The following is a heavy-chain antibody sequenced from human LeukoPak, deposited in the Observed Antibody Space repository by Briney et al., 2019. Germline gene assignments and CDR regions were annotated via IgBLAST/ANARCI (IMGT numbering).Heavy chain of an antibody. CDR1: GFTFSDYY. Sequence: GSLRLSCAASGFTFSDYYMSWIRQAPGKGLEWVSYISSSGSTIYYADSVKGRFTISRDNAKNSLYLQMNSLRAEDTAVHYCARSSGWLWDDAFDIWGQGTMVTVSS. CDR3: ARSSGWLWDDAFDI. D-gene: IGHD6-19*01. J-gene: IGHJ3*02. V-gene: IGHV3-11*01. CDR2: ISSSGSTI.